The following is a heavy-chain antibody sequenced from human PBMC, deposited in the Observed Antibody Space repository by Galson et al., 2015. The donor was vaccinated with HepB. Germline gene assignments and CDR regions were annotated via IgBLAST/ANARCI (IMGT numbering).Heavy chain of an antibody. CDR3: ARNCSSASCSIGEPFDY. CDR2: INPSGGDT. D-gene: IGHD2-2*01. Sequence: SVKVSCKASGYTFTNYFIHWVRQAPGQGLERMGIINPSGGDTNYAQKLQGRVTMTRDTSTSTVYMHLNSLRPEDTAVYYCARNCSSASCSIGEPFDYWGQGTLVTVSS. V-gene: IGHV1-46*01. J-gene: IGHJ4*02. CDR1: GYTFTNYF.